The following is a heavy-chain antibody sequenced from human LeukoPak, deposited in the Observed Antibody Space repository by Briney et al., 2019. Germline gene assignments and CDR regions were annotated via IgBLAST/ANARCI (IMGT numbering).Heavy chain of an antibody. Sequence: PGGSLGLSCAASGFTFATYWMNWLRQAPGKGLEWVANIKQDGSAKYYVDSVKGRFTISRDNAKNSLYLQMNSLRAEDTAVYYCARDRGSPGPLQLFDYWGQGTLVTVSS. CDR3: ARDRGSPGPLQLFDY. V-gene: IGHV3-7*01. J-gene: IGHJ4*02. CDR2: IKQDGSAK. CDR1: GFTFATYW. D-gene: IGHD1-7*01.